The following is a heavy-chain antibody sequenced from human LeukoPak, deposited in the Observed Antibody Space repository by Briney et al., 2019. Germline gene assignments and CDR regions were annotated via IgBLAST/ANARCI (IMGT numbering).Heavy chain of an antibody. CDR3: ARAFTMVRGVILYYYYGMDV. Sequence: SETLSLTCTVSGVSISSGGFYWSWIRQHPGKGLEWIGHIYYSGSTHYNPSLKSRVIISVDTSKNQFSLKLSSVTAADTAVYYCARAFTMVRGVILYYYYGMDVWGQGTTVTVSS. V-gene: IGHV4-31*03. D-gene: IGHD3-10*01. J-gene: IGHJ6*02. CDR1: GVSISSGGFY. CDR2: IYYSGST.